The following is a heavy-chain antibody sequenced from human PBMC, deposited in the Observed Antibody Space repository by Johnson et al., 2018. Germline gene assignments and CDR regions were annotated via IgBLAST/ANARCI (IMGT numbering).Heavy chain of an antibody. CDR3: ASEFGLVGGAYYYYGMDV. J-gene: IGHJ6*02. CDR1: GFTFDDYA. D-gene: IGHD3-10*01. Sequence: VQLVESGGGLVQPGRSLRLSCAASGFTFDDYAMHWVRQAPGTGLEWVSGISWNSGSLGYAGSVKGRFTMPRDNAKNSLDLQMNSRRAEDTALYYCASEFGLVGGAYYYYGMDVWGQGTTVTVSS. CDR2: ISWNSGSL. V-gene: IGHV3-9*01.